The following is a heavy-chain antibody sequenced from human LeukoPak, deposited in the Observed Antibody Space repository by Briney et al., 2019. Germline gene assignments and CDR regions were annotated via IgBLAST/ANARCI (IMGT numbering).Heavy chain of an antibody. Sequence: SETLSLTCTVSGGSISSNNYYWGWIRQPPGKGLEWIANIFYTGSTYYNPSLKSRVTISVDTSKNQFSLKLSSVTAADTAVYYCARGPTNKRGYSYGRPHYFDYWGQGTLVTVSS. D-gene: IGHD5-18*01. CDR1: GGSISSNNYY. V-gene: IGHV4-39*07. CDR3: ARGPTNKRGYSYGRPHYFDY. CDR2: IFYTGST. J-gene: IGHJ4*02.